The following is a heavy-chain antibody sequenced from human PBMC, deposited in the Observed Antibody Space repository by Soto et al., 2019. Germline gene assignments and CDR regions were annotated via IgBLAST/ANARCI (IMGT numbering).Heavy chain of an antibody. CDR2: IWYDGTRE. CDR1: GFTFSRHG. CDR3: ARDISFGAYDL. V-gene: IGHV3-33*01. Sequence: GGSLRLSCAASGFTFSRHGVQWARQAPGKGLEWVALIWYDGTRESYADSVKGRFTISRDQSESTLYLQMNRLRADDTAVYYCARDISFGAYDLWGQGTLVTVSS. J-gene: IGHJ1*01. D-gene: IGHD1-1*01.